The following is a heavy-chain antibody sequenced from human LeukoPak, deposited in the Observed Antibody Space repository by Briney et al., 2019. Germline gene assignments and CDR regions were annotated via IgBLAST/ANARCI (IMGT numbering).Heavy chain of an antibody. D-gene: IGHD2-2*01. CDR1: GYTFTGYY. Sequence: ASVKVSCKASGYTFTGYYMHWVRQAPGQGLEWMGWINPNSGGTNYAQKFQGRVTMTRDTSISTAYMELSRLRSDDTAVYYCARAEYCSSTSCSYYYYYYVDVWGKGTTVTVSS. V-gene: IGHV1-2*02. CDR2: INPNSGGT. J-gene: IGHJ6*03. CDR3: ARAEYCSSTSCSYYYYYYVDV.